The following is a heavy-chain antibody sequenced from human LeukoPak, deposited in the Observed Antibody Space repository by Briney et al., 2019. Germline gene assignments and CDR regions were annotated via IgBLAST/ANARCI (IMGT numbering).Heavy chain of an antibody. CDR1: GGSISSYY. J-gene: IGHJ5*02. V-gene: IGHV4-59*01. Sequence: PSETLSLTCTVSGGSISSYYWGWIRQPPGKGLEWIGYIYYSGSTNYNPSLKSRVTISVDTSKNQFSLKLSSVTAADTAVYYCARGDRWYCGGDCSHKNNWFDPWGQGTLVTVSS. CDR3: ARGDRWYCGGDCSHKNNWFDP. CDR2: IYYSGST. D-gene: IGHD2-21*02.